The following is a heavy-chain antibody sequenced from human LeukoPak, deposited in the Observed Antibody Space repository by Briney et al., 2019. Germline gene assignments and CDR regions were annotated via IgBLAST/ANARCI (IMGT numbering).Heavy chain of an antibody. CDR1: GFTFISYW. CDR3: ARVYYDFCSGYYPYYFDY. D-gene: IGHD3-3*01. V-gene: IGHV3-7*01. Sequence: GGSLRLSCAASGFTFISYWMSWVRQAPGKGLERGANIKQDGSEKYYVDSVKSRFTISRDNAKNSLYLQMNSLRDEDTAVYYCARVYYDFCSGYYPYYFDYWGQVAMVTVSS. J-gene: IGHJ4*02. CDR2: IKQDGSEK.